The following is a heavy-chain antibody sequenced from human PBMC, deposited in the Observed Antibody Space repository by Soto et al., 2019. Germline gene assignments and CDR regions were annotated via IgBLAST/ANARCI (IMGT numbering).Heavy chain of an antibody. J-gene: IGHJ5*02. CDR1: GGSISSGGYY. D-gene: IGHD2-2*01. CDR3: ARGPPIVVVPAAIVASDNWFDP. V-gene: IGHV4-31*03. CDR2: IYYSGST. Sequence: PSETLSLTCTVSGGSISSGGYYWSWIRRHPGKGLEWIGYIYYSGSTYYNPSLKSRVTISVDTSKNQFSLKLSSVTAADTAVYYCARGPPIVVVPAAIVASDNWFDPWGQGTLVTVSS.